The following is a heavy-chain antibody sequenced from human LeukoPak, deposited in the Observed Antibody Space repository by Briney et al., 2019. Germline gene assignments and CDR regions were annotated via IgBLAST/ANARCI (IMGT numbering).Heavy chain of an antibody. V-gene: IGHV4-34*01. CDR1: GGSFSGYY. CDR2: INHSGST. CDR3: ARRKSYGEFVDY. D-gene: IGHD4-17*01. J-gene: IGHJ4*02. Sequence: SETLSLTCAVYGGSFSGYYWSWIRQPPGKGLEWIGEINHSGSTNYNPSLKSRVTISVDTSKNQFSLKLSSVTAADTAVYYCARRKSYGEFVDYWGQGTLVTVSS.